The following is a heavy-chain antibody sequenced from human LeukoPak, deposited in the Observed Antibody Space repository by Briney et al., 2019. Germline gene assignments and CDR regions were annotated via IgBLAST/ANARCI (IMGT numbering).Heavy chain of an antibody. J-gene: IGHJ5*02. D-gene: IGHD3-3*01. CDR3: ARGRSYYDFWSGYSNWFDP. CDR2: INHSGST. V-gene: IGHV4-34*01. CDR1: GGSFSGYY. Sequence: PSETLSLTCAVYGGSFSGYYWSWIRQPLGKGLEWIGEINHSGSTNYNPSLKSRVTISVDTSKNQFSLKLSSVTAADTAVYYCARGRSYYDFWSGYSNWFDPWGQGTLVTVSS.